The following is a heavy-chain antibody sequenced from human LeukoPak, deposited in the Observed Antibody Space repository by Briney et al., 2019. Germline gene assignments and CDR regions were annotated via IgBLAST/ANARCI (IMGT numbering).Heavy chain of an antibody. D-gene: IGHD3-9*01. CDR3: AGTRTRYYDILTGYFY. CDR1: GGSFSGYY. CDR2: INHSGST. J-gene: IGHJ4*02. V-gene: IGHV4-34*01. Sequence: SETLSLTCAVYGGSFSGYYWSWIRQSPGKGLEWIGEINHSGSTNYNPSLKSRVTISVDTSKNQFSLKLSSVTAADTAVYYCAGTRTRYYDILTGYFYWGQGTLVTVSS.